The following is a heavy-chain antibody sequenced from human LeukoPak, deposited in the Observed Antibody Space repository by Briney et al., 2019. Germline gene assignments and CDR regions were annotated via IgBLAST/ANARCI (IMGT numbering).Heavy chain of an antibody. J-gene: IGHJ6*02. Sequence: PGGSLRLSCAASGFTFSSYAMSWVRQAPGKGLEWVSAISGSGGSTYYADSVKGRFTISRDNSKNTLYLQMNSLRAEDTAVYYCAKGHCSGGSCYLVYYYGMDVWGQGTTVTVSS. V-gene: IGHV3-23*01. CDR1: GFTFSSYA. CDR3: AKGHCSGGSCYLVYYYGMDV. D-gene: IGHD2-15*01. CDR2: ISGSGGST.